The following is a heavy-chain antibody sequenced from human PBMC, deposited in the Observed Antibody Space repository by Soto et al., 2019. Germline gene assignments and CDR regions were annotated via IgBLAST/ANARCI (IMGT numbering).Heavy chain of an antibody. Sequence: GGSLRLSCAASGFTFSHYGMHWVRQAPGKGLEWVAVISYDGTNKYYADSVKGRFTISRDNSKNTMYLQMNSLRAEDTAVYDCAKDGGWLPGYYYYGMDVWGQGTTVNVSS. CDR1: GFTFSHYG. CDR2: ISYDGTNK. J-gene: IGHJ6*02. V-gene: IGHV3-30*18. CDR3: AKDGGWLPGYYYYGMDV. D-gene: IGHD6-19*01.